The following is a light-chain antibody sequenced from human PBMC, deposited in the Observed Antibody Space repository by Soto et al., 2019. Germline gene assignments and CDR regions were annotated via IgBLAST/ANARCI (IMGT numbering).Light chain of an antibody. CDR3: QQYSNWPT. CDR1: QSVRRN. J-gene: IGKJ5*01. V-gene: IGKV3-15*01. CDR2: GAS. Sequence: EIVMTQAPATLSVSPGERATLSCRASQSVRRNLAWYHHIPGQAPRLLISGASTRATCIAARFSGSGSGREFTLTISSMQSEVSALYYCQQYSNWPTFGQGTRLEIK.